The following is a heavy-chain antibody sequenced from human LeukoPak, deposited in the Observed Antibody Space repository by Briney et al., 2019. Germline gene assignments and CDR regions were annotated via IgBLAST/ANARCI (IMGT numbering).Heavy chain of an antibody. J-gene: IGHJ4*02. V-gene: IGHV3-21*01. D-gene: IGHD3-22*01. CDR3: ARVPDYYYDSSGYYF. CDR2: ISSSSSYI. Sequence: GGSLRLSCAASGFTFSSYSMNWVRQAPGKGLEWVSSISSSSSYIYYADSVKGRFTISRDNAKNSLYLQMNSLRAEDTAVYYCARVPDYYYDSSGYYFWGQGTLVTVSS. CDR1: GFTFSSYS.